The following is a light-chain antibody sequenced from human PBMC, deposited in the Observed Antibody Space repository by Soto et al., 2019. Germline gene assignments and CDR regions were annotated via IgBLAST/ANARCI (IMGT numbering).Light chain of an antibody. J-gene: IGKJ3*01. CDR3: MQALQTPLFT. Sequence: DLVMTQSPLSLPVTAGEPASISCRSSQSLLHSNGYNYLDWYLQKPGQSPQLLIYLGSNRASGVPDRFSGSGSGTDFTLKISRVEAEDVGVYYCMQALQTPLFTFGPGTKVDIK. CDR2: LGS. V-gene: IGKV2-28*01. CDR1: QSLLHSNGYNY.